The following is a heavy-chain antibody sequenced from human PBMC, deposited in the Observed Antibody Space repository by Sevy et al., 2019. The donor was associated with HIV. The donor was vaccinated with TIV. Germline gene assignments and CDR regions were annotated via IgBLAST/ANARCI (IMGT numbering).Heavy chain of an antibody. V-gene: IGHV3-23*01. CDR1: GFSFSTYA. J-gene: IGHJ4*02. Sequence: GGSLRLSCAASGFSFSTYAMTWVRQAPGKGLEWVSGISDSGTSTYYTDSVKGRFTISRDNSENTVYLQMKNLRAEDTAGYYCGKVSIFGVGGFYDYWGQGTLVTVSS. CDR2: ISDSGTST. D-gene: IGHD3-3*01. CDR3: GKVSIFGVGGFYDY.